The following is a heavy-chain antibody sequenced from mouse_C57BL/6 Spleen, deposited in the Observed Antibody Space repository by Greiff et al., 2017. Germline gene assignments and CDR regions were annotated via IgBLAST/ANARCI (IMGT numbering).Heavy chain of an antibody. CDR1: GYSITSGYY. D-gene: IGHD2-14*01. CDR2: ISYDGSN. V-gene: IGHV3-6*01. J-gene: IGHJ2*01. Sequence: EVQLQESGPGLVKPSQSLSLTCSVTGYSITSGYYWNWIRQFPGNKLEWMGYISYDGSNNYNPSLKNRISITRDPSKNQFFLKLNSVTTEDTATYYCARVGNYFDYWGQGTTLTVSS. CDR3: ARVGNYFDY.